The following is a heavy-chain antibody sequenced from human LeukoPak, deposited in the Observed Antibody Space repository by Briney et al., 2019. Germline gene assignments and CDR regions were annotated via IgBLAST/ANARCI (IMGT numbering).Heavy chain of an antibody. J-gene: IGHJ5*02. V-gene: IGHV3-23*01. CDR3: AKERSPRGSYLSWFDP. D-gene: IGHD1-26*01. CDR1: GFTFSSYA. Sequence: GGSVRLSCAASGFTFSSYAMRWVRQAPGKGLEWVSAISGSGGSTYYADSVKGRFTISRDNSKNTLYLQMNSRRAEDTAVYYCAKERSPRGSYLSWFDPWGQGTLVSVSS. CDR2: ISGSGGST.